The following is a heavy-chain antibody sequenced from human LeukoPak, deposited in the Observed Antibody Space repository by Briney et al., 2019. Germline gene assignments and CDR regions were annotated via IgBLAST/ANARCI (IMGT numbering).Heavy chain of an antibody. Sequence: SETLSLTCTVSGGSISSYYWSWIRQPPGKGLEWIGDIYYSGSTNYNPSLKSRVTISVDTSKNQFSLRLSSVTAADTAVYYSARLTSGSYGPLTPFDYWGQGTLVTVSS. CDR3: ARLTSGSYGPLTPFDY. V-gene: IGHV4-59*08. CDR1: GGSISSYY. J-gene: IGHJ4*02. CDR2: IYYSGST. D-gene: IGHD1-26*01.